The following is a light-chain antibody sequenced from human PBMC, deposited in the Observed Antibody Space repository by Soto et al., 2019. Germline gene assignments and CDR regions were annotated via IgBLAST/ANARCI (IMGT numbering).Light chain of an antibody. CDR3: QHYGTSPPIT. CDR2: GAS. V-gene: IGKV3-20*01. CDR1: ESVSRSY. J-gene: IGKJ5*01. Sequence: EIVLTQSPGTLSLSPGERATLSCRASESVSRSYLAWYQHKPGQAPRLLIYGASGRATGVPDRFSGSGSGTDFTLTISRLEPEDFAVYYCQHYGTSPPITFGQGTRLEIK.